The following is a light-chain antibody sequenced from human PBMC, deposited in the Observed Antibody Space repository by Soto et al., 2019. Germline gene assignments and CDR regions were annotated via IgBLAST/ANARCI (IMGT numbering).Light chain of an antibody. CDR2: GAS. CDR1: QSFVNMY. Sequence: ETVLTRSPSTRSLSPGVGDNLSCRAIQSFVNMYLAWYQQKPGQAPRLLMYGASRRPTGVPARFSGSGSGTDFTLTISSLGPEGFALHYRQQRTTWPPVSFGQGTRLEI. V-gene: IGKV3-11*01. CDR3: QQRTTWPPVS. J-gene: IGKJ5*01.